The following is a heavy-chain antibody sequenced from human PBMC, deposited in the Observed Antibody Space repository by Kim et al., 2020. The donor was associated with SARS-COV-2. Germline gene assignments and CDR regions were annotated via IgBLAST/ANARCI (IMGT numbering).Heavy chain of an antibody. Sequence: GGSLRLSCAASGFTVSSNYMSWVRQAPGKGLEWVSILYSGGSTNYADSVKGSFTISRDNSENTLYLQMNSLRAADSAIYYCAGDLQLERRFDYWGQGTLVTVSS. J-gene: IGHJ4*02. CDR1: GFTVSSNY. CDR2: LYSGGST. CDR3: AGDLQLERRFDY. V-gene: IGHV3-66*01. D-gene: IGHD1-1*01.